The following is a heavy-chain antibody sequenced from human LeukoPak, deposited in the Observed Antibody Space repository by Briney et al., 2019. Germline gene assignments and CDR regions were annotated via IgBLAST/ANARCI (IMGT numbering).Heavy chain of an antibody. V-gene: IGHV4-59*01. CDR1: GGSISSYY. D-gene: IGHD6-13*01. Sequence: SETLSLTCTVSGGSISSYYWSWIRQPPGKGLEWIGYIYYSGSTNYNPSLKSRVTISVDTSKNQFSLKLSSVTAADTAVYYCARSQPKLDPDAEADAFDIWGQGTMVTASS. J-gene: IGHJ3*02. CDR3: ARSQPKLDPDAEADAFDI. CDR2: IYYSGST.